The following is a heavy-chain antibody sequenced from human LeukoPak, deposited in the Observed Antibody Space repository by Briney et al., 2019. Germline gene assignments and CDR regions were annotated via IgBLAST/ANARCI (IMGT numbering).Heavy chain of an antibody. CDR3: ASYVGWFGRYSGPVYYFDY. Sequence: PGGSLRLSCAASGFTLSSYWMSWVRQAPGKGLEWVANIKQDGSEKYYVDSVKGRFTISRDNAKNSLYLQMNSLRAEDTAVYYCASYVGWFGRYSGPVYYFDYWGQGTLVTVSS. D-gene: IGHD3-10*01. CDR1: GFTLSSYW. J-gene: IGHJ4*02. V-gene: IGHV3-7*01. CDR2: IKQDGSEK.